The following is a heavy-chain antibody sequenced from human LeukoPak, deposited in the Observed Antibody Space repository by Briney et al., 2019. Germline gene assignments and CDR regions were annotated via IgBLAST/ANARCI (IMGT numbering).Heavy chain of an antibody. CDR2: INPSGGST. CDR3: ARNTETRWFGDSQRGGAFDI. Sequence: ASVKVSCKASGYTFTSYYMHWVRQAPGQGLEWMGLINPSGGSTSYAQKFQGRVTMTRDTSTSTVYMELSSLRSEDTAVYYCARNTETRWFGDSQRGGAFDIWGQGTMVTVSS. D-gene: IGHD3-10*01. J-gene: IGHJ3*02. V-gene: IGHV1-46*01. CDR1: GYTFTSYY.